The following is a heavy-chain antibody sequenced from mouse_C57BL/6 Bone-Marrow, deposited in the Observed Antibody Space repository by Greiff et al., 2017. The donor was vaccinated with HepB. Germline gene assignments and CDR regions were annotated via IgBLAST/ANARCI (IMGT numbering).Heavy chain of an antibody. J-gene: IGHJ1*03. V-gene: IGHV3-1*01. Sequence: DVKLVESGPGMVKPSQSLSLTCTVTGYSITSGYDWHWIRHFPGNKLEWMGYISYSGSTNYNPSLKSRISITHDTSKNHFFLKLNSVTTEDTATYYCARGVLWLRGYFDVWGTGTTVTVSS. CDR3: ARGVLWLRGYFDV. CDR1: GYSITSGYD. CDR2: ISYSGST. D-gene: IGHD2-2*01.